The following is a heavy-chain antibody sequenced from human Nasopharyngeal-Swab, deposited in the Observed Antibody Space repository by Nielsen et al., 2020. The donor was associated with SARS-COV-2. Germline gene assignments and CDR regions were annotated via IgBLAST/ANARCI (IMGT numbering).Heavy chain of an antibody. D-gene: IGHD3-16*01. CDR1: GFTFSSYS. CDR2: ISSSSSYI. V-gene: IGHV3-21*01. J-gene: IGHJ6*02. Sequence: GGSLKISCAASGFTFSSYSMNWVRQAPGKGLEWVSSISSSSSYIYYADSVKGRFTISRDNAKNSLYLQMNSLRAEDTAVYYCARDLGELPYYYYGMDVWGQGTTVTVSS. CDR3: ARDLGELPYYYYGMDV.